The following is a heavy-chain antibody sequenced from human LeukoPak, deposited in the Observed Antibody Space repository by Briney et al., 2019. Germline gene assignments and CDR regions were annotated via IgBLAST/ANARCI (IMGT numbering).Heavy chain of an antibody. D-gene: IGHD3-16*01. J-gene: IGHJ3*02. CDR3: AKVRKGVGAFDI. CDR1: GFTLGIYA. Sequence: GGSLRLSCAASGFTLGIYAMSWVRQAPGKGLEWVSGISNTSLTTYYIDSVKGRFTISRDSSKNTLNLQMDSLRTEDTAVYYCAKVRKGVGAFDIWGQGIMVTVSS. CDR2: ISNTSLTT. V-gene: IGHV3-23*01.